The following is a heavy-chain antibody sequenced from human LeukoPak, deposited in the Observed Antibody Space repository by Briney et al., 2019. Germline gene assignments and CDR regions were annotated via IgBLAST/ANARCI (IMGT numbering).Heavy chain of an antibody. CDR1: GFTFSNYG. V-gene: IGHV3-23*01. J-gene: IGHJ5*01. Sequence: GGSLRLSCAASGFTFSNYGMSWVRQAPGKGLEWVSHISGSGGSTYYADSVKGRFTISRDNAKNSLYLQMTSLRAEDTAVYYCARFLGYSFGYNWFDSWGQGTLVTVSS. D-gene: IGHD5-18*01. CDR2: ISGSGGST. CDR3: ARFLGYSFGYNWFDS.